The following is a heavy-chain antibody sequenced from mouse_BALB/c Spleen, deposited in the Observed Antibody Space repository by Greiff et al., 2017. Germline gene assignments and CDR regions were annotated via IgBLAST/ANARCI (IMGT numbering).Heavy chain of an antibody. J-gene: IGHJ4*01. D-gene: IGHD2-1*01. CDR1: GFTFSSFG. V-gene: IGHV5-17*02. Sequence: EVKVVESGGGLVQPGGSRKLSCAASGFTFSSFGMHWVRQAPEKGLEWVAYISSGSSTIYYADTVKGRFTISRDNPKNTLFLQMTSLRSEDTAMYYCARGGNYGNYVDAMDYWGQGTSVTVSS. CDR2: ISSGSSTI. CDR3: ARGGNYGNYVDAMDY.